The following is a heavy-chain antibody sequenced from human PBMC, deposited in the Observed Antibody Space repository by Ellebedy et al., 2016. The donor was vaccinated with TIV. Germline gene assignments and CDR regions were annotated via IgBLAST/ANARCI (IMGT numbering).Heavy chain of an antibody. J-gene: IGHJ5*02. CDR2: MNPDSGNT. Sequence: AASVKVSCKASGYTFSSYDINWVRQATGQGLEWMGWMNPDSGNTGPAQKFQGRVTMTRNTSISTAYMELSSLRPEDTAVYYWARGQRLGYCSSTDCFGRHYWFDPWGQGTLVTVSS. CDR3: ARGQRLGYCSSTDCFGRHYWFDP. D-gene: IGHD2-2*01. CDR1: GYTFSSYD. V-gene: IGHV1-8*01.